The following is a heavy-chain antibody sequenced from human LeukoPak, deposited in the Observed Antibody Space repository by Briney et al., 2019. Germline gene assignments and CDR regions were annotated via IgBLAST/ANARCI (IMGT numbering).Heavy chain of an antibody. J-gene: IGHJ4*02. CDR2: ISYDGSNK. D-gene: IGHD6-13*01. V-gene: IGHV3-30*04. CDR3: ARVKSPSAAGDY. CDR1: GFTFDDYA. Sequence: GGSLRLSCAASGFTFDDYAMHWVRQAPGKGLEWVAVISYDGSNKYYADSVKGRFTISRDNSKNTLYLQMNSLRAEDTAVYYCARVKSPSAAGDYWGQGTLVTVSS.